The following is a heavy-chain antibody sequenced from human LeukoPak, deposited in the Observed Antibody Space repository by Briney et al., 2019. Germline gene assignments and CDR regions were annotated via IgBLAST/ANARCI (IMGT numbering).Heavy chain of an antibody. CDR1: GFTFDDYA. D-gene: IGHD3-22*01. CDR3: ASGRGYYDSSGYFYYFDY. Sequence: LRLSCAASGFTFDDYAMHWVRQAPGKGLEWIGYIYHSGSTYYNPSLKSRVTISVDRSKDQFSLKLSSVTAADTAVYYCASGRGYYDSSGYFYYFDYWGQGTLVTVSS. J-gene: IGHJ4*02. V-gene: IGHV4-30-2*01. CDR2: IYHSGST.